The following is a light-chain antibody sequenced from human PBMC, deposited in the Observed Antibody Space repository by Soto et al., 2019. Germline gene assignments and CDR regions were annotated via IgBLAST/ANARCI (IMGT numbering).Light chain of an antibody. CDR2: DVS. J-gene: IGLJ1*01. V-gene: IGLV2-8*01. CDR1: SSDIGGYNY. Sequence: SVLTQPASVSGSPGQSITISCTGTSSDIGGYNYVSWYQQHPGTAPKLMIYDVSNRPSGVSDRFSGSKSGNTASLTVSGLQAEDEADYYCSSYAGSNNLKVFGTGTKVTVL. CDR3: SSYAGSNNLKV.